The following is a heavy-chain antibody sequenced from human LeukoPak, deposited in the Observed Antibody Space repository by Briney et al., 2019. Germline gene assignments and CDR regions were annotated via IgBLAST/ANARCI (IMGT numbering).Heavy chain of an antibody. V-gene: IGHV1-8*01. Sequence: ASVKVSCKASGYTFTSYDINWVRQATGQGLEWMGWMNPNSGNTVYAQKFQGRVTMTRNTSISTAYMELSSLRSEDTAVYYCARGPNKSDGGNSGSAWFDPWGQGTLVTVSS. CDR3: ARGPNKSDGGNSGSAWFDP. D-gene: IGHD4-23*01. CDR1: GYTFTSYD. J-gene: IGHJ5*02. CDR2: MNPNSGNT.